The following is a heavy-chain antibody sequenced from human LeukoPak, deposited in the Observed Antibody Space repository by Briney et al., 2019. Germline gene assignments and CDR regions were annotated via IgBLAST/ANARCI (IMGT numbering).Heavy chain of an antibody. D-gene: IGHD6-19*01. CDR2: INHSGST. CDR1: GGTFSGYY. V-gene: IGHV4-34*01. CDR3: ARVLEGSSGQHWYFDL. Sequence: PSETLSLTCAVYGGTFSGYYWSWIRQPPGKGLEWIGEINHSGSTNYNPSLKSRVTISVDTSKNQFSLRLSSVTAADTAVYYCARVLEGSSGQHWYFDLWGRGTLVTVSS. J-gene: IGHJ2*01.